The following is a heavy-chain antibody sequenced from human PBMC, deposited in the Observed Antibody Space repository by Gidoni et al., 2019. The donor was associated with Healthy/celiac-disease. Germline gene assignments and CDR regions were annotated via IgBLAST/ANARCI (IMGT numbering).Heavy chain of an antibody. J-gene: IGHJ4*02. CDR2: IWYDGSNK. Sequence: QVQLVASGGGVVQPGRSLRLSCAASGFTFRSYGMHWVRQAPGKGLEWVAVIWYDGSNKYYADSVKGRFTISRDNSKNTLYLQMNSLRAEDTAVYYCARDLAAPDPYYFDYWGQGTLVTVSS. CDR3: ARDLAAPDPYYFDY. CDR1: GFTFRSYG. V-gene: IGHV3-33*01.